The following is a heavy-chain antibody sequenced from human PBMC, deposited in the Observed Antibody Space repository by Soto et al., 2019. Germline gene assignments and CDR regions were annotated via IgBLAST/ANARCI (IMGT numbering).Heavy chain of an antibody. CDR2: ISSNSNNI. J-gene: IGHJ4*02. CDR1: GFSFSFYS. V-gene: IGHV3-21*01. D-gene: IGHD5-12*01. CDR3: AIDQELKRWLQLNPLEF. Sequence: GGSLRLSCAASGFSFSFYSMNWVRQSPGKGLEWVSSISSNSNNIYYADSVKGRFTISRDNAKNSLYLQMNSLRAEDTAVYFCAIDQELKRWLQLNPLEFWGLGTLVTVSS.